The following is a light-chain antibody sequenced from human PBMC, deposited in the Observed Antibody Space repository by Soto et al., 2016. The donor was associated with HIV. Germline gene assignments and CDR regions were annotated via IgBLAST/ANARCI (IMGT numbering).Light chain of an antibody. CDR2: GTS. J-gene: IGKJ2*01. CDR3: QQTYNAPYT. V-gene: IGKV1-NL1*01. Sequence: DIQMTQSPSSLSASIGDRVTITCRASQAISNSLGWYQQKPGKAPKLLVYGTSILQSGVPSRFSGSRSGTDYSLSISSLQPGDFATYYCQQTYNAPYTFGQGTNCRSN. CDR1: QAISNS.